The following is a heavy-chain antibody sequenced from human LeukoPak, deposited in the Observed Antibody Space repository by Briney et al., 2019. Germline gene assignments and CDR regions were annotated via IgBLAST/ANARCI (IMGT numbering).Heavy chain of an antibody. CDR2: ISYDGSNK. D-gene: IGHD1-26*01. CDR1: GFTFSSYA. V-gene: IGHV3-30*04. CDR3: ARVFSVGATPEDYFDY. J-gene: IGHJ4*02. Sequence: QAGGSLRLSCAASGFTFSSYAMHWVRQAPGKGLEWVAVISYDGSNKYYADSVKGRFTISRDNSKNTLYLQMNSLRAEDTAVYYCARVFSVGATPEDYFDYWGQGTLVTVSS.